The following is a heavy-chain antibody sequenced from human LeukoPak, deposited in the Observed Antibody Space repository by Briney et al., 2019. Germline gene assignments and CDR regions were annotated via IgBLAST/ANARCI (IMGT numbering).Heavy chain of an antibody. CDR1: GGFISSYY. J-gene: IGHJ4*02. CDR3: ARVVMWELDYYFDY. V-gene: IGHV4-4*07. Sequence: PSETLSLTCTVSGGFISSYYWSWIRQPAGKGLEWIGRIYTSGSTNYNPSLTSRVTMSVDTSKNQFSLKLSSVTAADTAVYYCARVVMWELDYYFDYWGQGTLVTVSS. CDR2: IYTSGST. D-gene: IGHD1-26*01.